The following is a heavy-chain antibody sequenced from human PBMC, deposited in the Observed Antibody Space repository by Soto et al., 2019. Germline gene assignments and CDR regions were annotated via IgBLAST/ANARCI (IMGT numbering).Heavy chain of an antibody. J-gene: IGHJ4*02. D-gene: IGHD7-27*01. CDR3: GLEPTGTGGFDY. V-gene: IGHV1-2*02. CDR1: GHTFTGHH. CDR2: IDLDSSHT. Sequence: QVQLVQSGPEVKMPGASVKVSCKASGHTFTGHHMNWVRQAPGQGLEWMAYIDLDSSHTKYAQRFQGRVTTTRDTSITTAYMELSGLRSDDTALYYCGLEPTGTGGFDYWGQGTVLTVSS.